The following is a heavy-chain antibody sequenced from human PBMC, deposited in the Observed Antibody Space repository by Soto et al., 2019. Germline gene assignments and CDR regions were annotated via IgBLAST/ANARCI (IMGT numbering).Heavy chain of an antibody. CDR1: GFTFSTSW. Sequence: GGSLRLSCAASGFTFSTSWMHWVRQAPGKGLEWVSRINSDGTTTSYADSVRGRFTISRDNAKNTLYLQMNSLRAEDTAVYYCARRVALTDNYFFDYWGQGTLVTVSS. CDR2: INSDGTTT. CDR3: ARRVALTDNYFFDY. J-gene: IGHJ4*02. D-gene: IGHD3-3*02. V-gene: IGHV3-74*01.